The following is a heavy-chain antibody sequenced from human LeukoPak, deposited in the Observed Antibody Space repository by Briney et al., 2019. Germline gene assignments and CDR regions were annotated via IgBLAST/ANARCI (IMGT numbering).Heavy chain of an antibody. CDR1: GFTFSSYS. V-gene: IGHV3-23*01. Sequence: GGSLRLSCAASGFTFSSYSMTWVRQAPGKGLEWVSTITTRGGSTYYADSVRGRFTISRDNSKNTLYLQMNSLRAEDTAVYYCAKVMVGCSSTSCYTGYGMDVWGQGTTVTVSS. J-gene: IGHJ6*02. CDR2: ITTRGGST. CDR3: AKVMVGCSSTSCYTGYGMDV. D-gene: IGHD2-2*02.